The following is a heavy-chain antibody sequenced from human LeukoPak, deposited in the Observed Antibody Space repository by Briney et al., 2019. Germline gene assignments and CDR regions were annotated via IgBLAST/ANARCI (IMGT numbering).Heavy chain of an antibody. D-gene: IGHD1-26*01. J-gene: IGHJ4*02. CDR1: GFTFSSYG. CDR3: AGRSGRYYDD. Sequence: PGGSLRLSCAASGFTFSSYGMSWVRQAPGKGLEWVSAITPSGGSTYYGDSVKGRFSISRDNSKNMLYLQMNSLRAEDTAVYYCAGRSGRYYDDWGQGTLVIVSS. V-gene: IGHV3-23*01. CDR2: ITPSGGST.